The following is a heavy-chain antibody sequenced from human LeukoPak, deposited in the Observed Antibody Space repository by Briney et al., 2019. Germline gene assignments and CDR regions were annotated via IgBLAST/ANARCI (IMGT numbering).Heavy chain of an antibody. J-gene: IGHJ4*01. Sequence: GGSLRLSCAASGFTFSSYWMSWVRQAPGKGLEWVANIKQDGSEKYYVDSVKGRFTISRDNAKNSLYLQMNSLRAEDTAVYYCASEPEEQLPDDWGHGTLVTVS. CDR3: ASEPEEQLPDD. CDR1: GFTFSSYW. V-gene: IGHV3-7*01. CDR2: IKQDGSEK. D-gene: IGHD5-24*01.